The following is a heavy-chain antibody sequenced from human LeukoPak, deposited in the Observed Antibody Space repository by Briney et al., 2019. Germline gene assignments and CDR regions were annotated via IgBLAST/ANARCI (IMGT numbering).Heavy chain of an antibody. CDR1: GYSFISYW. J-gene: IGHJ4*02. V-gene: IGHV5-51*01. CDR2: IYPWDSET. Sequence: GEPLKSSSKGSGYSFISYWIGWVRQMPGKGLEWMGIIYPWDSETRCSPYFQGHVNNSADQTISTAHLQWSSLTASDAAMYYCARLSSGWPDYWGEEALVTVSS. D-gene: IGHD6-19*01. CDR3: ARLSSGWPDY.